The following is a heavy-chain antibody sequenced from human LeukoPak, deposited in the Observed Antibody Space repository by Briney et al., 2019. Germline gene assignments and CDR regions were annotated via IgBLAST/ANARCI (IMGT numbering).Heavy chain of an antibody. Sequence: SETLSLTCTVSGDSISSNNRYWGWIRQPPGKGLEWIGSFYFGGSNYYNPSLKSRVTISVDTSKNQFSLKLSSVTAADTAVYYCARLVVPAAALDYWGQGTLVTVSS. V-gene: IGHV4-39*01. D-gene: IGHD2-2*01. J-gene: IGHJ4*02. CDR1: GDSISSNNRY. CDR3: ARLVVPAAALDY. CDR2: FYFGGSN.